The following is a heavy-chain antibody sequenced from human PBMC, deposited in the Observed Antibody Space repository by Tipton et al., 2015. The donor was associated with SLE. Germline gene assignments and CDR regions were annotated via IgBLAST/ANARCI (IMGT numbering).Heavy chain of an antibody. V-gene: IGHV3-30*02. J-gene: IGHJ3*02. Sequence: GSLRLSCAASGFPFSILGMHWVRQAPGKGLEWVAFLQYDGSSEYYSDSVKGRFTISRDNSKNTLYLQMNSLRPEDTAVYYCAKEKSFIKLGALDIWGQWTMVTVSS. D-gene: IGHD4-23*01. CDR3: AKEKSFIKLGALDI. CDR1: GFPFSILG. CDR2: LQYDGSSE.